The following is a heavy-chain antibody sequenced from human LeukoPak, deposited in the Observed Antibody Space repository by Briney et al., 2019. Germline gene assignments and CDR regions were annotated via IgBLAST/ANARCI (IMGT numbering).Heavy chain of an antibody. CDR2: VSGSASAT. Sequence: GGSLRLSCTASGFTFTHFAMTWVRQAPGKGLEWVSTVSGSASATYYADSVKGRFTISRDYSKNTLYLQMDSLRTEETAVYYCAKGPAMVRGTFDPWGQGTLVTVSS. CDR3: AKGPAMVRGTFDP. CDR1: GFTFTHFA. J-gene: IGHJ5*02. D-gene: IGHD3-10*01. V-gene: IGHV3-23*01.